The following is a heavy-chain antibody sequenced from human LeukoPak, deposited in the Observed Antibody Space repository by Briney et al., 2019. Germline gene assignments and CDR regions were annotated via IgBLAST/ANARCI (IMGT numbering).Heavy chain of an antibody. CDR2: IYYSGST. D-gene: IGHD6-13*01. V-gene: IGHV4-59*12. CDR1: GGSISGYY. Sequence: SETLSLTCTVSGGSISGYYWSWIRQPPGKGLEWIGHIYYSGSTNYNPSLKSRVTILVDTSKNQFSLKLSSVTAADTAVYYCARKGIAAAGTDYWGQGTLVTVSS. CDR3: ARKGIAAAGTDY. J-gene: IGHJ4*02.